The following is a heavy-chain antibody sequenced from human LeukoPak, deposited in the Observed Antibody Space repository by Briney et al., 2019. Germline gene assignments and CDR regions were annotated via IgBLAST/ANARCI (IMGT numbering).Heavy chain of an antibody. J-gene: IGHJ5*02. V-gene: IGHV3-30-3*01. Sequence: PGGSLRLSCAASGFTFSSYAMHWVRQAPGKGLEWVAVISYDGSNKYYADSVKGRFTISRDNSKNTLYLQMNSLRAEDTAVYYCARGDKVDTPPSPNWFDPWGQGTLVTVSS. CDR2: ISYDGSNK. CDR1: GFTFSSYA. D-gene: IGHD5-18*01. CDR3: ARGDKVDTPPSPNWFDP.